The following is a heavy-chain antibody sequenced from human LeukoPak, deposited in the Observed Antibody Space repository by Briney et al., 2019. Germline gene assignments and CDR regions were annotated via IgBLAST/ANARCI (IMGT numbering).Heavy chain of an antibody. D-gene: IGHD4-17*01. CDR2: IYYSGGI. CDR1: GYSISTSNY. Sequence: SDTLSLTCAVSGYSISTSNYWAWIRQPPGKGLEWIGHIYYSGGIYYNPSLKSRVAMSVDTSKNQFSLKLSSATAVDTAVYYCARKTTTGPTKAAFDIWGQGTMLTVSS. CDR3: ARKTTTGPTKAAFDI. J-gene: IGHJ3*02. V-gene: IGHV4-28*05.